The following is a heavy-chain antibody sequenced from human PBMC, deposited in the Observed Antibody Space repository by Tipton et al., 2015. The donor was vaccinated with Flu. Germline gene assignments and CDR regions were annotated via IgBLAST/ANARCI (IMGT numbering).Heavy chain of an antibody. Sequence: LRLSCANYGGSFSGYYWGWIRQPPGKGLEWIGEIYHSGSANYNPSLKSRVTISLDTSKNQFSLKLSSVTAADTALYFCARAPSRIAADIWGQGTMVTVSS. V-gene: IGHV4-34*01. J-gene: IGHJ3*02. D-gene: IGHD6-13*01. CDR1: GGSFSGYY. CDR3: ARAPSRIAADI. CDR2: IYHSGSA.